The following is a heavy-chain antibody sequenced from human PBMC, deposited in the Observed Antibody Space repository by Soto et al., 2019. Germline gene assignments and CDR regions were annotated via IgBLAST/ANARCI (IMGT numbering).Heavy chain of an antibody. CDR1: GFTFSSYG. CDR3: ARDRSLIAARRTSYFDY. CDR2: IWYDGSNK. V-gene: IGHV3-33*01. Sequence: GGSLRLSCAACGFTFSSYGMHWVRQAPGKGLEWVAVIWYDGSNKYYADSVKGRFTISRDNSKNTLYLQMNSLRAEDTAVYYCARDRSLIAARRTSYFDYWGQGTLVTVSS. J-gene: IGHJ4*02. D-gene: IGHD6-6*01.